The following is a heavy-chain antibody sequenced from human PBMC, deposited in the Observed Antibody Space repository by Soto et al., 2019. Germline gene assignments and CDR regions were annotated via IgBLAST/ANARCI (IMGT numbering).Heavy chain of an antibody. CDR3: ASTGYSSSWYNY. J-gene: IGHJ4*02. Sequence: GGSLRHSCAASGFTFSSYWMSWVRQAPGKGLEWVANIKQDGSEKYYVDSVKGRFTISRDNAKNSLYLQMNSLRAEDTAVYYCASTGYSSSWYNYWGQGTLVTVSS. D-gene: IGHD6-13*01. CDR1: GFTFSSYW. CDR2: IKQDGSEK. V-gene: IGHV3-7*01.